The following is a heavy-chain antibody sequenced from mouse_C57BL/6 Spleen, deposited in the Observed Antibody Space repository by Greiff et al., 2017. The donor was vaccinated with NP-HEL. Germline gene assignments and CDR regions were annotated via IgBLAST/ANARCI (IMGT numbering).Heavy chain of an antibody. V-gene: IGHV1-81*01. D-gene: IGHD2-2*01. Sequence: QVQLQQSGAELARPGASVKLSCKASGYTFTSYGISWVKQRTGQGLEWIGEIYPRSGNTYYNEKFKGKATLTADKSSSTAYMELRSLTSEDSAVYFCARPLSTMVTTYYAMDYWGQGTSVTVSS. CDR1: GYTFTSYG. J-gene: IGHJ4*01. CDR2: IYPRSGNT. CDR3: ARPLSTMVTTYYAMDY.